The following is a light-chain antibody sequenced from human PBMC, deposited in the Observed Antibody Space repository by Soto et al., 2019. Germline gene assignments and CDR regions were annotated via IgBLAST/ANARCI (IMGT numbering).Light chain of an antibody. CDR2: EVN. V-gene: IGLV2-8*01. J-gene: IGLJ1*01. Sequence: QSALTQPPSASGSPGQSVAISCTGTSSDVGGYNYVSWYQQHPGKAPKLMIYEVNKRPSGVPDRCSGSKSGNTASLTVSGLKDEDEADYYCSSYAGSSNVFGTGTKLTVL. CDR1: SSDVGGYNY. CDR3: SSYAGSSNV.